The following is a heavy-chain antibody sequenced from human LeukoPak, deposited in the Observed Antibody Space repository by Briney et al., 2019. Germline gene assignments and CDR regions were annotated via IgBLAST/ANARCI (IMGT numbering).Heavy chain of an antibody. D-gene: IGHD6-13*01. CDR1: GGSFSGYY. CDR3: ARGRWIAAAARMSGFRFDP. V-gene: IGHV4-34*01. Sequence: SETLSLTCAVYGGSFSGYYWSWIRQPPGKGLEWIGEINHSGSTNYNPSLKSRVTISVDTSKHQFSLKLSSVTAADTAVYYCARGRWIAAAARMSGFRFDPWGQGTLVTVSS. J-gene: IGHJ5*02. CDR2: INHSGST.